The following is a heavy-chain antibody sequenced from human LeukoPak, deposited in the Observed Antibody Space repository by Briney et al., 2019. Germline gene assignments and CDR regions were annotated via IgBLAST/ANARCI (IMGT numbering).Heavy chain of an antibody. Sequence: GASVKVSFKASGYTFTGYYMHWVRQAPGQGLEWMGRINPNSGGTNYAQKFQGRVTMTRDTSISTAYMELSRLRSDDTAVYYCARDPYGSGQFDYWGQGTLVTVSS. CDR1: GYTFTGYY. J-gene: IGHJ4*02. V-gene: IGHV1-2*06. D-gene: IGHD3-10*01. CDR2: INPNSGGT. CDR3: ARDPYGSGQFDY.